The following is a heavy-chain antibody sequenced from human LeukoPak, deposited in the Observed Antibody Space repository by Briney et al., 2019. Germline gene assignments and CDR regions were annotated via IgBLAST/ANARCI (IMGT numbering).Heavy chain of an antibody. D-gene: IGHD5-12*01. Sequence: KSSETLSLTCTVSGGSISSSSYYWGWIRQPPGKGLEWIGSIYYSGSTSYNPSLKSRVTISVDTSKNQFSLKLSSVTAADTAVYYCARRGYSGYDLEFDYWGQGTLVTVSS. J-gene: IGHJ4*02. CDR2: IYYSGST. V-gene: IGHV4-39*01. CDR1: GGSISSSSYY. CDR3: ARRGYSGYDLEFDY.